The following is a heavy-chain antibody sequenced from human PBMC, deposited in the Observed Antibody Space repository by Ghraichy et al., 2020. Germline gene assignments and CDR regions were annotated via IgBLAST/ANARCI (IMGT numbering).Heavy chain of an antibody. CDR3: AHDSNHIEPTSQYP. Sequence: GGSLRLSCAASGLTFSYYAMSWVRQAPGKGLEWVSGITMSGDSTYYADSVKGRFTISIDNSRNTVYLQMNSLRAEDSAVYYCAHDSNHIEPTSQYPWGQGTPVTVSS. CDR2: ITMSGDST. CDR1: GLTFSYYA. J-gene: IGHJ5*02. V-gene: IGHV3-23*01. D-gene: IGHD5-12*01.